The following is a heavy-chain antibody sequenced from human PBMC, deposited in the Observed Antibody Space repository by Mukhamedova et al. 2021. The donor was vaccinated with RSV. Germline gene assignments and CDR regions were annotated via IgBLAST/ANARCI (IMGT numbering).Heavy chain of an antibody. Sequence: GWVANIKQDGSEKYYVDSVKGRFTISRDNAHNSLYLQMNSLRAEDTAVYYCARERGGYCSSTNCYRAFDIWGQGTMVTVPS. V-gene: IGHV3-7*01. CDR3: ARERGGYCSSTNCYRAFDI. J-gene: IGHJ3*02. CDR2: IKQDGSEK. D-gene: IGHD2-2*02.